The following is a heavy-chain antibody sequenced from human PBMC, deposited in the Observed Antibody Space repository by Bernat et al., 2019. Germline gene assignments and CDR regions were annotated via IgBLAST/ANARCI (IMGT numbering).Heavy chain of an antibody. D-gene: IGHD3-16*01. V-gene: IGHV4-59*01. CDR3: ARFGGLAPPP. J-gene: IGHJ5*02. Sequence: QLQVSGPGLVKPSETLSLTCTVSGGSISSYYWSWIRQPPGKGLEWIGYIYYSGSTNYNPSLKSRVTISVDTSKNQFSLKLSSVTAADTAVYYCARFGGLAPPPWGQGTLVTVSS. CDR2: IYYSGST. CDR1: GGSISSYY.